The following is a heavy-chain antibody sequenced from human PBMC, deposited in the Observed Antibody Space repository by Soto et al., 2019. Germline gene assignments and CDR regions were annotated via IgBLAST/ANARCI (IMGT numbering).Heavy chain of an antibody. CDR3: ARGGGRSDIVVVPAALYYYYMDV. CDR1: GYTFTSYD. D-gene: IGHD2-2*01. V-gene: IGHV1-8*01. CDR2: MNPNSGNT. Sequence: ASVKVSCKASGYTFTSYDINWVRQATGQGLEWMGWMNPNSGNTGYAQKFQGRVTMTRNTSISTAYMELSSLRSEDTAVYYCARGGGRSDIVVVPAALYYYYMDVWAKGTTVTVSS. J-gene: IGHJ6*03.